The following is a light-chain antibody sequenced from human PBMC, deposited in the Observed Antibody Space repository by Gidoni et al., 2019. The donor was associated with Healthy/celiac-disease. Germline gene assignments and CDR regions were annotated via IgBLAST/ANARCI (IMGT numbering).Light chain of an antibody. V-gene: IGKV3-15*01. CDR3: QQYYNWPPYT. Sequence: TLSVSPGERATLSCRASQSVNSNLAWYQQKRGQTPRLLIYGASTRATGIPARFSGSGSGTEFTLTIRSLQSEDFAVYYCQQYYNWPPYTFGQGTKLEIK. CDR2: GAS. J-gene: IGKJ2*01. CDR1: QSVNSN.